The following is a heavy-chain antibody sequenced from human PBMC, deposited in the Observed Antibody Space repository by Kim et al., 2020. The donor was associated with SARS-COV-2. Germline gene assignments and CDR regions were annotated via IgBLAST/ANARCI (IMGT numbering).Heavy chain of an antibody. CDR1: GFTFSSYV. D-gene: IGHD2-21*01. J-gene: IGHJ5*02. CDR3: AKGSVRNSFDP. Sequence: GGSLRLSCAASGFTFSSYVMTWVRQAPGKGLECVSGISGSGSSTYYADSVKGRFTSSRDNSKNTLYLQMNSLRAEDTAVYFCAKGSVRNSFDPWGQGTLV. V-gene: IGHV3-23*01. CDR2: ISGSGSST.